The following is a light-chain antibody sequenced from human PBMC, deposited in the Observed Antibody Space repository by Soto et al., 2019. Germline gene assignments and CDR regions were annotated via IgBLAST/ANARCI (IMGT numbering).Light chain of an antibody. Sequence: DMQMTQSPSSLSASVGDRVTITCRASQSISNYFNWYQHKPGKAPKLLIYAASSLQSGVPSRFSGSGSGTDFTLTISSLQPEDFATYYCQQGYSAPGTFGPGTKLEIK. CDR3: QQGYSAPGT. CDR2: AAS. J-gene: IGKJ2*01. V-gene: IGKV1-39*01. CDR1: QSISNY.